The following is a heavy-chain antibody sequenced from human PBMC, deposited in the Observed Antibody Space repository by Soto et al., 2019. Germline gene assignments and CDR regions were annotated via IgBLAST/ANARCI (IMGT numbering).Heavy chain of an antibody. CDR3: AEYCSGGSCQNHDAFDI. D-gene: IGHD2-15*01. J-gene: IGHJ3*02. CDR2: INHSGST. V-gene: IGHV4-34*01. CDR1: GGAFSGYY. Sequence: LVTLSLTKAVYGGAFSGYYWGSVRQTPGKGLEWIGEINHSGSTNYNPSLKSRVTISVDTSKNQFSLKLSSVTAADTAVYYCAEYCSGGSCQNHDAFDIWGQGTMVTVSS.